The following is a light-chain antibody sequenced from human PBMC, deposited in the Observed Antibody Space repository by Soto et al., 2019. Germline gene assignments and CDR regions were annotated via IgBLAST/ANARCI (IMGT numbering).Light chain of an antibody. CDR3: SSYIPSSTPYV. CDR1: SSDVGGYNF. V-gene: IGLV2-14*03. CDR2: DVS. J-gene: IGLJ1*01. Sequence: QSALTQPASVSGSPGQSITISCTGTSSDVGGYNFVSWYQHHPGKAPKLIIYDVSNRPSGVSNRFSGSKFGNTASLTISGLQAEDEADYYCSSYIPSSTPYVFGIGTKLTV.